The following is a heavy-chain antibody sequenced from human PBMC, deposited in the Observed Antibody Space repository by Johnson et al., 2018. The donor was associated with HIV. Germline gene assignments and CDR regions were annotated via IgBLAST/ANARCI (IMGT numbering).Heavy chain of an antibody. D-gene: IGHD1-26*01. CDR2: IKSKTDGGTI. CDR1: GFTFSNAW. CDR3: NADRVDGGGSYYNAFDI. J-gene: IGHJ3*02. V-gene: IGHV3-15*01. Sequence: EVQLVESGGDLVEPGESLRLSCVASGFTFSNAWMHWVRQAPGKGLEWVGRIKSKTDGGTIDYSAHVKGRFTITRDDSKNTMYLQMNSLKTEDTALYYCNADRVDGGGSYYNAFDIWGQGTMVTVSS.